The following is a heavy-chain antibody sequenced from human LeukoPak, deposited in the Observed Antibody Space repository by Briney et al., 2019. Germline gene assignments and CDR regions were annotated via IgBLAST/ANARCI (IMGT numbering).Heavy chain of an antibody. CDR2: TYDRSKCYN. V-gene: IGHV6-1*01. D-gene: IGHD3-22*01. CDR1: GDSISSNSAA. J-gene: IGHJ4*02. Sequence: SQTLSLTCAVSGDSISSNSAAWNWSRQSRSRGVEGLGRTYDRSKCYNDYAVSVKSRIPINPDTSKNQFSLQLTSVTPEDTAVYYCARSSYYYDSSGYDPFDYWGQGPLVTVSS. CDR3: ARSSYYYDSSGYDPFDY.